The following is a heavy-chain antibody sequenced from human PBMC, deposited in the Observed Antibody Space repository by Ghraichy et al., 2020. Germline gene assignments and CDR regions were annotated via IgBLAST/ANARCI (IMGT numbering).Heavy chain of an antibody. Sequence: SETLSLTCTVSGGSISSYYWSWIRQPPGKGLEWIGYIYYSGSTNYNPSLKSRVTISVDTSKNQFSLKLSSVTAADTAVYYCAREEGSSPLAFDIWGQGTMVTVSS. CDR3: AREEGSSPLAFDI. CDR2: IYYSGST. V-gene: IGHV4-59*01. CDR1: GGSISSYY. D-gene: IGHD6-6*01. J-gene: IGHJ3*02.